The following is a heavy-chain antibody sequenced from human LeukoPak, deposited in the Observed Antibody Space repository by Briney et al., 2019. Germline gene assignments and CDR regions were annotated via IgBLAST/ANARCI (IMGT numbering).Heavy chain of an antibody. CDR2: IYYSGST. D-gene: IGHD2-21*02. CDR3: AGERRGGDCD. CDR1: GGSISSGGYY. Sequence: SETLSLTCTVSGGSISSGGYYWSWIRQHPGKGLEWIGYIYYSGSTYYNPSLKSRIIVSVDTSKNQFSLNLTSATAADTAVYYCAGERRGGDCDWGQGTLVTVSS. V-gene: IGHV4-31*03. J-gene: IGHJ4*02.